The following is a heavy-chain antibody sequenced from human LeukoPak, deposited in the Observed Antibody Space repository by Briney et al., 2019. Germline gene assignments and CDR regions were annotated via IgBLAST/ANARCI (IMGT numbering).Heavy chain of an antibody. CDR3: VRGYFFDY. D-gene: IGHD3-22*01. J-gene: IGHJ4*02. Sequence: GAPLQISCKGSGYIFTTYWIGWVRQLPGKGLEWLGIIYPSDSDTKYSPSFQGQVTISADKSTSTAYLQWSSLKASDTAIYYCVRGYFFDYWGQGALVTVSS. CDR1: GYIFTTYW. V-gene: IGHV5-51*01. CDR2: IYPSDSDT.